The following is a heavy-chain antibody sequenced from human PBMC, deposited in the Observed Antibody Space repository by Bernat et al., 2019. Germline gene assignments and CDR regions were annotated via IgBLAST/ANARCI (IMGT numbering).Heavy chain of an antibody. CDR2: IWYDGSDK. CDR3: AREVRYGLSGMDV. V-gene: IGHV3-30*19. J-gene: IGHJ6*02. D-gene: IGHD5-18*01. Sequence: QVQLVESGGGVIQPGRSLRLSCAASGFTFSSYGMHWVRQAPGKGLEWVAVIWYDGSDKYYADSVKGRFTISRDNSKNTLYLQMNSLRAEDTAVYYCAREVRYGLSGMDVWGQGTAVTVSS. CDR1: GFTFSSYG.